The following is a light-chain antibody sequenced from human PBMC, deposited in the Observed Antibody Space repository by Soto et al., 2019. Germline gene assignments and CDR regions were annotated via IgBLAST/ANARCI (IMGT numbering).Light chain of an antibody. Sequence: EIVMTQSPATLSVSPGERATLSCRASQSVSSKLAWYQQKRGQAPRLLIYGASTRATGVPARFSGSGSGTEFTLTISSLQPDDFATYYCQQYNSYPWTFGQGTKVDIK. CDR2: GAS. V-gene: IGKV3-15*01. J-gene: IGKJ1*01. CDR1: QSVSSK. CDR3: QQYNSYPWT.